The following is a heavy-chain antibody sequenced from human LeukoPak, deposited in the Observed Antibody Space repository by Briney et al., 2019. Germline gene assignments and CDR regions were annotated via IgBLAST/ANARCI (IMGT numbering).Heavy chain of an antibody. J-gene: IGHJ4*02. CDR1: GYTFTGYY. Sequence: ASVKVSCKASGYTFTGYYMHWVRQVPGQGLEWMGRINPNSGGTNYAQKFQGRVTMTRDTSISTAYMELSRLRSDDTAVYYCAREGRKYSNNDYWGQGTLVTVSS. CDR2: INPNSGGT. D-gene: IGHD1-26*01. V-gene: IGHV1-2*06. CDR3: AREGRKYSNNDY.